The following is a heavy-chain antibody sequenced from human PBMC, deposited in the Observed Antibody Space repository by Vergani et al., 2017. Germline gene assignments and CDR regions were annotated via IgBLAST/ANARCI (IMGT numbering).Heavy chain of an antibody. CDR3: AKNSYSSGWFGVYYGMDV. D-gene: IGHD6-19*01. V-gene: IGHV3-30*02. CDR2: IRHDGNNK. Sequence: QVQLVESGGGVVQPGGSLRLSCAASGFTFSSLDMHWVRQAPGKGLEWVALIRHDGNNKHYGDSAKGRFTISRDNSKNMLYLQMNSLRPEDTAVYYCAKNSYSSGWFGVYYGMDVWGQGTPVTVSS. CDR1: GFTFSSLD. J-gene: IGHJ6*02.